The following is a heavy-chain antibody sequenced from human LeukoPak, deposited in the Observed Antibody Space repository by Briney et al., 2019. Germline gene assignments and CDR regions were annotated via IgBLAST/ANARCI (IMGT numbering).Heavy chain of an antibody. CDR3: AREATSYYVYYFDY. CDR1: GFTYHNYA. Sequence: GGSLRLSCAASGFTYHNYAMHWVRQAPGKGLEWVAVISYDGSNKYYADSVKGRFTISRDNSKNTLYLQMNSLRVEDTAVYYSAREATSYYVYYFDYWGQGTLVTVSS. D-gene: IGHD1-26*01. V-gene: IGHV3-30*04. J-gene: IGHJ4*02. CDR2: ISYDGSNK.